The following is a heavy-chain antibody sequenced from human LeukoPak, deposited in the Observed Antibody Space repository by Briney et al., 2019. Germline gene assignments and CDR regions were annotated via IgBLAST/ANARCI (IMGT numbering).Heavy chain of an antibody. J-gene: IGHJ4*02. CDR2: IYYSRST. CDR3: ARAYDDVWGSYQTAFDY. CDR1: GGSISSSSYY. V-gene: IGHV4-39*01. D-gene: IGHD3-16*02. Sequence: SETLSLTCTVSGGSISSSSYYWGWIRQPPGKGLEWIGSIYYSRSTYYNTSLKSRVTISVDTSKNQCSLKLSSVTAADTAVYYCARAYDDVWGSYQTAFDYWGQGTLVTASS.